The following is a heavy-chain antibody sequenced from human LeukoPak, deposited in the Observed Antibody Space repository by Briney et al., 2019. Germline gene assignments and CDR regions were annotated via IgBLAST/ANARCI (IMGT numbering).Heavy chain of an antibody. CDR2: ISYAGST. Sequence: LRLSCAASGFVFSSYEMNWVRQHPGKGLEWIGYISYAGSTSYNPSLKSRVTISVDTSKNHFSLKLSSVTAADTAVYYCARWYSGSYRIDYWGQGILVTVSS. CDR3: ARWYSGSYRIDY. CDR1: GFVFSSYE. D-gene: IGHD1-26*01. V-gene: IGHV4-31*02. J-gene: IGHJ4*02.